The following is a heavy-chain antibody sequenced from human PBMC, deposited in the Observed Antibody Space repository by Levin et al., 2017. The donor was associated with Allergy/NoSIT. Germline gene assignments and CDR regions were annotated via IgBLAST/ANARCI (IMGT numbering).Heavy chain of an antibody. V-gene: IGHV3-15*01. J-gene: IGHJ4*02. Sequence: AGGSLRLSCAASGFTFSDAWMSWVRQAPGKGLEWVGRIKSKSGGGTADYAAPVKGRFTLSRDDSTNTLFLQMNSLKTEDTAVYYCTTDVGDSWYTPPYDYWGRGTLVTVSS. CDR3: TTDVGDSWYTPPYDY. CDR1: GFTFSDAW. D-gene: IGHD6-13*01. CDR2: IKSKSGGGTA.